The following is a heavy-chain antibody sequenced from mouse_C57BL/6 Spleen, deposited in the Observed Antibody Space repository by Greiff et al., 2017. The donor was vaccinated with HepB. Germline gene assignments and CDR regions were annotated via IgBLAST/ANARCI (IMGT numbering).Heavy chain of an antibody. J-gene: IGHJ4*01. V-gene: IGHV1-80*01. Sequence: VQLQQSGAELVKPGASVKISCKASGYAFSSYWMNWVKQRPGKGLEWIGQIYPGDGDTNYNGKFKGKATLTADKSSSTAYMQLSSLTSEDSAVYFGARDGYLYAMDYWGQRTSVTVSS. CDR2: IYPGDGDT. CDR1: GYAFSSYW. CDR3: ARDGYLYAMDY. D-gene: IGHD2-3*01.